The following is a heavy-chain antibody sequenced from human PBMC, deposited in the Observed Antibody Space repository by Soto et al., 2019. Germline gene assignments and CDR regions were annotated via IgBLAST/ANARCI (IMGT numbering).Heavy chain of an antibody. D-gene: IGHD5-18*01. CDR2: ISAYNGNT. J-gene: IGHJ4*02. CDR3: ARAGAAGIQDDFDY. V-gene: IGHV1-18*01. Sequence: QVQLVQSGAEVKKPGASVKVSCKASGYTFTSYGISWVRQAPGQGLEWMGWISAYNGNTNYAQKLQGRVTMTTDTSTSTAYLERMSLRDDDTALYSCARAGAAGIQDDFDYWGQGTLVTVSS. CDR1: GYTFTSYG.